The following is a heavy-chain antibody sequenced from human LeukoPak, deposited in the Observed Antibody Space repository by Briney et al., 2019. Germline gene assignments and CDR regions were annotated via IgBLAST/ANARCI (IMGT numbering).Heavy chain of an antibody. Sequence: GGSLRLSCAASGFTFSSYTLHWVRQAPGKGLEWVSAINWNGDSTGYADSVKGRFTISRDNARNSLYLQMSSLRAEDTALYYCARVGWSTESYYFDYWGQGTLVTVSS. D-gene: IGHD2-15*01. CDR3: ARVGWSTESYYFDY. CDR1: GFTFSSYT. CDR2: INWNGDST. J-gene: IGHJ4*02. V-gene: IGHV3-20*04.